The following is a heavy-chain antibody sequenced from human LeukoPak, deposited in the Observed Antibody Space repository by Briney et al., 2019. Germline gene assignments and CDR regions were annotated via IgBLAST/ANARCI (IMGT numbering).Heavy chain of an antibody. CDR1: GFTFSGSA. CDR3: TRREANSRYVWGSYRFSAFDP. D-gene: IGHD3-16*02. Sequence: GGSLKLSCAASGFTFSGSAMHWVRQASGKGLEWVGRIRSKANSYATAYAASVKGRFTISRDDSKNTAYLQMNSLKTEDTAVYYCTRREANSRYVWGSYRFSAFDPWGQGTLVTVSS. CDR2: IRSKANSYAT. V-gene: IGHV3-73*01. J-gene: IGHJ5*02.